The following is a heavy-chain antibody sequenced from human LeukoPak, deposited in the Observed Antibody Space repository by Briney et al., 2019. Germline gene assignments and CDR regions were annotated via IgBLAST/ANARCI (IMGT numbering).Heavy chain of an antibody. Sequence: EASVKVSCKASGYTFTGYYMHWVRQAPGQGLEWMGWINPNSGGTNYAQKFQGRVTMTRDTSISTADMELSRLRSDDTAVYYCARDRGSTSLNWFDPWGQGTLVTVSS. CDR3: ARDRGSTSLNWFDP. D-gene: IGHD2-2*01. CDR1: GYTFTGYY. J-gene: IGHJ5*02. V-gene: IGHV1-2*02. CDR2: INPNSGGT.